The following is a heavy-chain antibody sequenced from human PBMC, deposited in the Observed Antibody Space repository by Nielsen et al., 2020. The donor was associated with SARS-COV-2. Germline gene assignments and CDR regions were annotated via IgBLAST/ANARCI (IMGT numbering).Heavy chain of an antibody. CDR3: ASRDGYNYGYFDY. Sequence: SETLSLTCSVSGGSISGYYWSWIRQPPGKGLEWIGYIYYSGDTKYNPSLKSRVTISVDTSKNQFSLKLSSVTAADTAVYYCASRDGYNYGYFDYWGQGTLVTVSS. D-gene: IGHD5-24*01. CDR1: GGSISGYY. J-gene: IGHJ4*02. CDR2: IYYSGDT. V-gene: IGHV4-59*12.